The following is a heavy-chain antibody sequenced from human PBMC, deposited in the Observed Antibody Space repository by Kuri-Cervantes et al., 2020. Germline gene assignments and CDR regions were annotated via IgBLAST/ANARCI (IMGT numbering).Heavy chain of an antibody. J-gene: IGHJ4*02. V-gene: IGHV3-23*01. D-gene: IGHD6-13*01. Sequence: GESLKISCAASGFIFSRFSMTWVRQAPGKGLEWVSAISGSGGSTYYTDSVKGRFIISRDTSKNMVYLQMNSLRSEDTAMYYCARTTPPRSGYVNSWYRLFDYWGQGTLVTVSS. CDR1: GFIFSRFS. CDR3: ARTTPPRSGYVNSWYRLFDY. CDR2: ISGSGGST.